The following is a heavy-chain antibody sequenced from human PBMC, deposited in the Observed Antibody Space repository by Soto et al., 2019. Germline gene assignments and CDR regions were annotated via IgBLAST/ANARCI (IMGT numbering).Heavy chain of an antibody. CDR3: ARALIQLWPHYYYGMDV. Sequence: SETLSLTCTVSGGSISSGDYYWSWIRQPPGKGLEWIGYIYYSGSTYYNPSLKSRVTISVDTSKNQFSLKLSSVTAADTAVYYCARALIQLWPHYYYGMDVWGQGTTVTVSS. CDR2: IYYSGST. CDR1: GGSISSGDYY. V-gene: IGHV4-30-4*01. J-gene: IGHJ6*02. D-gene: IGHD5-18*01.